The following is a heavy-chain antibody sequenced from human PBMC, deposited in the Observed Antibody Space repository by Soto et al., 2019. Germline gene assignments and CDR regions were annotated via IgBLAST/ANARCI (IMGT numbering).Heavy chain of an antibody. CDR3: ARAGYGSGSYYYYYGMDV. V-gene: IGHV1-18*01. J-gene: IGHJ6*02. D-gene: IGHD3-10*01. Sequence: QVQLVQSGDGVKKPGASVKVSCKTSGYTFTSYGISSVRQAPGQELAWMGWISAYNGNTNYAQKLQGRVTMTTDTSTSTAYMELSSLRSDDTAVYYCARAGYGSGSYYYYYGMDVWGQGTTVTVSS. CDR1: GYTFTSYG. CDR2: ISAYNGNT.